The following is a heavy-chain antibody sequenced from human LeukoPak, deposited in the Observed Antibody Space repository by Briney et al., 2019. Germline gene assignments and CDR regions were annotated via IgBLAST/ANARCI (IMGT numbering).Heavy chain of an antibody. CDR2: IDYSGST. V-gene: IGHV4-59*01. Sequence: SETLSLTCTVSGGSISSYYWSWIRQPPGRGLEWIGYIDYSGSTKYNPSLKSRVSISVDTSKNQFSLKMSSVTAADTALYYCVREGSSSRFVDYWGQGTLVTVSS. J-gene: IGHJ4*02. CDR1: GGSISSYY. D-gene: IGHD3-10*01. CDR3: VREGSSSRFVDY.